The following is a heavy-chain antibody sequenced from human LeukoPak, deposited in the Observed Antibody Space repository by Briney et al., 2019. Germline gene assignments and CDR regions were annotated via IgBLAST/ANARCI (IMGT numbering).Heavy chain of an antibody. J-gene: IGHJ5*02. CDR2: IFDSAST. CDR3: VRVLDSGNSVYFFVL. Sequence: SETLSLTCLVSNHSIIETGDLGWIRQTPGKGLEWIGSIFDSASTDYTPSLKSRVTISLDRSNNQFSLTMTSVTAADTAVYHCVRVLDSGNSVYFFVLWGQGIRVVVS. V-gene: IGHV4-38-2*02. CDR1: NHSIIETGD. D-gene: IGHD5/OR15-5a*01.